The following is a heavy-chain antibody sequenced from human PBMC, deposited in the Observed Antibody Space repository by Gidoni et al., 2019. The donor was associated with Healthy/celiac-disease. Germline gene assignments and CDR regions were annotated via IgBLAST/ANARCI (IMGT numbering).Heavy chain of an antibody. CDR2: ISSSGSTR. Sequence: QVQLVESGGGLVKPGGSLRLSCAASGFTFRDYYMSWIRQAPGKGLEWVSYISSSGSTRYYADAVKGRFTTSRDNAKNSLYLQMNSLRAEDTAVYYCARGGYGAPSAYYYYGMDVWGQGTTVTVSS. CDR3: ARGGYGAPSAYYYYGMDV. V-gene: IGHV3-11*01. CDR1: GFTFRDYY. J-gene: IGHJ6*02. D-gene: IGHD5-12*01.